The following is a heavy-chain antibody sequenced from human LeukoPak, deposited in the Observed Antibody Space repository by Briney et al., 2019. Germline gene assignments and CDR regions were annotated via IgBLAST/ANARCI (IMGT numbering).Heavy chain of an antibody. CDR1: GFIFSSYA. V-gene: IGHV3-23*01. CDR3: AKQLGYRSDGSCCFPY. D-gene: IGHD2-15*01. CDR2: ISGSGGST. J-gene: IGHJ4*02. Sequence: PGGSLRLSCAASGFIFSSYAMSWVRQAPGKGLEWVSAISGSGGSTYYADSVKGRFTISRDNSKNTLYLQMNSLRAEDTAVYYCAKQLGYRSDGSCCFPYWGQGIPVTVSS.